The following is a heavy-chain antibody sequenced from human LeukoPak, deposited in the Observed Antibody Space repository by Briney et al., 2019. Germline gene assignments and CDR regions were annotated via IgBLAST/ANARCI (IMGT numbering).Heavy chain of an antibody. J-gene: IGHJ5*02. CDR2: IINSSSYI. Sequence: GGSLRLSSAAPGFAFSSYSMNWVRQAPGKGLVWVSSIINSSSYIYYTDSVKGRFTISRDNSKNSLYLQMNSLRAEDTAVYYCARDRPADNVLLWFGELRGRTRDDNWFDPWGQGTLVTVSS. V-gene: IGHV3-21*01. CDR3: ARDRPADNVLLWFGELRGRTRDDNWFDP. CDR1: GFAFSSYS. D-gene: IGHD3-10*01.